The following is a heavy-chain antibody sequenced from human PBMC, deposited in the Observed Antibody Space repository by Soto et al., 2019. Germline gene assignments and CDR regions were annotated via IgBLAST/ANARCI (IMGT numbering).Heavy chain of an antibody. CDR1: GGTFSSYA. CDR2: IIPIFGTA. D-gene: IGHD4-17*01. J-gene: IGHJ6*02. Sequence: QVQLVQAGAEVKKPGSSVKVSCKASGGTFSSYAISWGRQAPGQGLEWMGGIIPIFGTAKYAQKFQGRVTITADESTSTAYMELSSLRSEDTAVYYCARVGTSTVIPLYGMDVWGQGTTVTVSS. CDR3: ARVGTSTVIPLYGMDV. V-gene: IGHV1-69*01.